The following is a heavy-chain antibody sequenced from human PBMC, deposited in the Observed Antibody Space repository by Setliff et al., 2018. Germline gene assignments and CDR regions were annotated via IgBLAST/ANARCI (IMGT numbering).Heavy chain of an antibody. V-gene: IGHV4-4*07. CDR1: GNSISSDY. Sequence: SETLSLTCTVSGNSISSDYWSWIRQPAGKGLEWIGRIYTSGNTNYNPSLKNRVTMSVDTSKKQFSLKLSSVTAADTAVYYCARGKSYYYYMDVWGKGTTVTVSS. CDR2: IYTSGNT. J-gene: IGHJ6*03. CDR3: ARGKSYYYYMDV.